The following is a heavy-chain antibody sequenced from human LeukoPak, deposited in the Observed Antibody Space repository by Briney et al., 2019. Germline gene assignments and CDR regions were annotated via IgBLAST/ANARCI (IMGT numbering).Heavy chain of an antibody. J-gene: IGHJ3*02. V-gene: IGHV1-69*13. D-gene: IGHD3-9*01. CDR3: ALTNYDILTGYSYPHDDAFDI. Sequence: GASVKVSCKASGGTFSSYAISWVRQAPGQGLEWMGGIIPIFGTANCAQKFQGRVTITADESTSTAYMELSSLRSEDTAVYYCALTNYDILTGYSYPHDDAFDIWGQGTMVTVSS. CDR2: IIPIFGTA. CDR1: GGTFSSYA.